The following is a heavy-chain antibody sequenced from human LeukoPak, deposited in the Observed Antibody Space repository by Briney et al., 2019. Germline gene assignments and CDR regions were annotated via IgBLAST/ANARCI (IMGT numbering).Heavy chain of an antibody. CDR2: INTDGSST. V-gene: IGHV3-74*01. Sequence: GGSLRLSCAASGFTFSSYWMHWVRQAPGKGLVWVSRINTDGSSTSYADSVKGRFTISRDNAKNTLYLQMNSLRAEDTAVYYCAEEEAGYCSGGRCYSLNYWGQGTLVTVSS. CDR1: GFTFSSYW. CDR3: AEEEAGYCSGGRCYSLNY. D-gene: IGHD2-15*01. J-gene: IGHJ4*02.